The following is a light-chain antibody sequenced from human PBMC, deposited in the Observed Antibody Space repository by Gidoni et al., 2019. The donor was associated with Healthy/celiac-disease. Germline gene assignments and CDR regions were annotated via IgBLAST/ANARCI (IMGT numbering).Light chain of an antibody. CDR3: SSYAGSNNKV. CDR1: SSAVGGYNY. Sequence: QSALTQPPSASASPGQSVTISCTGTSSAVGGYNYVSWYQQHPGKAPKLMIYEVSKRPSGVPDRFSGSKSGNTASLTVSGLQAEDEADYYCSSYAGSNNKVFGGGTKLTVL. J-gene: IGLJ2*01. V-gene: IGLV2-8*01. CDR2: EVS.